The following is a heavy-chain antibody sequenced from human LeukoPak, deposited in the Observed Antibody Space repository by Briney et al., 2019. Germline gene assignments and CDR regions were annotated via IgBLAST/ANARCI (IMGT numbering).Heavy chain of an antibody. Sequence: ASVKVSCKVSGYTLTELSMHWVRQAPGKGLEWMGGFDPEDGETIYAQKFQGRVTMTEDTSTDTAYMELSSLRSEDTAVYYCAGYDSSGYYLVKGYSDYWGQGTLVTVSS. CDR2: FDPEDGET. CDR3: AGYDSSGYYLVKGYSDY. D-gene: IGHD3-22*01. J-gene: IGHJ4*02. CDR1: GYTLTELS. V-gene: IGHV1-24*01.